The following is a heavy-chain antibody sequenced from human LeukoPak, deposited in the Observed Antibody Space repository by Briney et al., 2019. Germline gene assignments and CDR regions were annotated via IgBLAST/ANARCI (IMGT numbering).Heavy chain of an antibody. CDR3: TRDWNSQFDH. V-gene: IGHV3-23*01. D-gene: IGHD1-7*01. CDR2: ISGSGGST. Sequence: QAGGSLRLSCAASGFTFSSYAVSWVRQAPGKGLEWVSAISGSGGSTYYADSVKGRFTISRDNSKNTLYLQMNSLRAEDTAVYYCTRDWNSQFDHWGQGTLVTVSS. CDR1: GFTFSSYA. J-gene: IGHJ4*02.